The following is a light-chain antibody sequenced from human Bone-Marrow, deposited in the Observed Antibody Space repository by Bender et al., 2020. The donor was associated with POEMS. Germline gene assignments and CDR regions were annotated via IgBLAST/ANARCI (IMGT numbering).Light chain of an antibody. Sequence: QSALTQPASVSGSPGQSITISCTGTSSDIGGYNYVSWYQQHPGKAPKLMIYGVSNRPSGVSNRFSGSKSGTTASLTISGLQSEDEGDYYCSSFTTTSALVFGGGTRLTVL. CDR3: SSFTTTSALV. V-gene: IGLV2-14*03. CDR2: GVS. J-gene: IGLJ2*01. CDR1: SSDIGGYNY.